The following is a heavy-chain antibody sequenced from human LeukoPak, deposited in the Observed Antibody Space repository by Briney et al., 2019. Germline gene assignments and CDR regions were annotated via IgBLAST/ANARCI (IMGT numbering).Heavy chain of an antibody. D-gene: IGHD1-26*01. V-gene: IGHV3-23*01. CDR3: AKSKGDTIYYYYGMDV. CDR2: ISGSGGST. J-gene: IGHJ6*02. CDR1: GFTFSNYA. Sequence: GGSLRLSCAVSGFTFSNYAMSWVRQAPGKGLEWVSTISGSGGSTYYADSVKGRFSISRDNSKNTLYLQVNSLRAEDTAVYYCAKSKGDTIYYYYGMDVWGQGTTVTVSS.